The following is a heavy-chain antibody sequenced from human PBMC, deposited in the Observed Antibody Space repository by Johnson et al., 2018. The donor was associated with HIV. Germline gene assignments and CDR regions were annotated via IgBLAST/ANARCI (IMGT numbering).Heavy chain of an antibody. D-gene: IGHD1-26*01. Sequence: VQLVESGGGEVRPGGSLRLSCVASGFKFDDYGVSWVRQAPGKGLEWVSGINWNGARTDYAASVKGRFNISRDNAKNSLYLQMNSRTTEDTALYSCVGGWVGATLRAFDIWGQGTMVTVSS. CDR1: GFKFDDYG. CDR2: INWNGART. V-gene: IGHV3-20*04. CDR3: VGGWVGATLRAFDI. J-gene: IGHJ3*02.